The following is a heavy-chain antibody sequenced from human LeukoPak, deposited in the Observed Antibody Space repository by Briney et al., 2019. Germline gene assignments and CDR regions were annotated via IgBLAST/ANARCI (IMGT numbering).Heavy chain of an antibody. V-gene: IGHV1-18*01. CDR1: GYTFTSYG. CDR2: ISAYNGNT. CDR3: ARERFYSSGSYNNRIDN. D-gene: IGHD3-10*01. Sequence: GASVKVSCKASGYTFTSYGISWVRQAPGQGLEWMGWISAYNGNTNYAQKLQGRVTMTTDTSTSTAYMELRSLRSDDTAVYYCARERFYSSGSYNNRIDNWGQGTLVTVSS. J-gene: IGHJ4*02.